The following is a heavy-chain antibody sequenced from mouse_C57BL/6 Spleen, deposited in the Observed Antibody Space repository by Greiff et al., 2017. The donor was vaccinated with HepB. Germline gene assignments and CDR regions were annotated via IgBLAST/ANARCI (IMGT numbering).Heavy chain of an antibody. J-gene: IGHJ1*03. CDR1: GYTFTDYN. V-gene: IGHV1-22*01. CDR3: ARAGTAYFDV. CDR2: INPNNGGT. Sequence: EVMLVESGPELVKPGASVKMSCKASGYTFTDYNMHWVKQSHGKSLEWIGYINPNNGGTSYNQKFKGKATLTVNKSSSTAYMELRSLTSEDSAVYYCARAGTAYFDVWGTGTTVTVSS. D-gene: IGHD1-2*01.